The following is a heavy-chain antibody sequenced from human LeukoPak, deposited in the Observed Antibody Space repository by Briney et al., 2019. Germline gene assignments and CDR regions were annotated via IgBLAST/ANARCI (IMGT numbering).Heavy chain of an antibody. CDR2: IKSDESSA. V-gene: IGHV3-74*03. CDR3: ATVFKGSSLEDY. D-gene: IGHD1-26*01. Sequence: PGGSLRLSCAASGFIFTSYAMSWVRQAPGRGLVWVSRIKSDESSAAYADSVKGRFTISRDNAKNTLYLQKNSLRVEDTAVYYCATVFKGSSLEDYWGQGTLVTVSS. CDR1: GFIFTSYA. J-gene: IGHJ4*02.